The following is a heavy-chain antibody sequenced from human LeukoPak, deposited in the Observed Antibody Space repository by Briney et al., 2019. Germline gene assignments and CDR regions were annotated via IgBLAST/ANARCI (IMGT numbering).Heavy chain of an antibody. D-gene: IGHD6-13*01. V-gene: IGHV4-59*12. CDR2: VSFSGTT. CDR1: GGSITNYY. J-gene: IGHJ5*02. CDR3: ARGRGYRFNWFDP. Sequence: PSETLSLTCTVSGGSITNYYWTWIRQPPGKGLEWIGYVSFSGTTNYNPSLKSRVTISLDTSKNQFSLKLSSVTAADAAVYYCARGRGYRFNWFDPWGQGTLVTVSS.